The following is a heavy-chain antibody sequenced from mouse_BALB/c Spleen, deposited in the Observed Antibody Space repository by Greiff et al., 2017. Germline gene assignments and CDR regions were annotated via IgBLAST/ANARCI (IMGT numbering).Heavy chain of an antibody. CDR3: ARITGTGAY. V-gene: IGHV5-17*02. J-gene: IGHJ3*01. D-gene: IGHD4-1*01. CDR1: GFTFSSFG. CDR2: ISSGSSTI. Sequence: EVKVEESGGGLVQPGGSRKLSCAASGFTFSSFGMHWVRQAPEKGLEWVAYISSGSSTIYYADTVKGRFTISRDNPKNTLFLQMTSLRSEDTAMYYCARITGTGAYWGQGTLVTVSA.